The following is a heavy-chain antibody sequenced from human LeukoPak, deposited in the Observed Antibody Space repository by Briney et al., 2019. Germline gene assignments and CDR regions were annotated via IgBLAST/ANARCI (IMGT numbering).Heavy chain of an antibody. CDR1: GFTISSFG. Sequence: GSLCLTCAASGFTISSFGMNWVRQGQGKGLEWVSFISSSGSTIYYADSVKGRFTISRDNAKNSLYLQMNSLRAEDTAVYYCASGPRVRGYAGYFDYWGQGTRVSVSS. CDR2: ISSSGSTI. CDR3: ASGPRVRGYAGYFDY. J-gene: IGHJ4*02. D-gene: IGHD3-10*01. V-gene: IGHV3-48*03.